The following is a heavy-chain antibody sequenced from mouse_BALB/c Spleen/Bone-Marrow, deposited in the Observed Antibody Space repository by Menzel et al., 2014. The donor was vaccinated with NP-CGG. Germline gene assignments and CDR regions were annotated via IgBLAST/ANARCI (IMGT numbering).Heavy chain of an antibody. D-gene: IGHD1-1*01. CDR1: GSSLTSYG. J-gene: IGHJ4*01. V-gene: IGHV2-9*02. CDR3: ARDYYGSLYAMDY. CDR2: IWAGGST. Sequence: VKLMESGPGLVSPSQSLSITCTVSGSSLTSYGVHWVRQPPGKGLEWLGVIWAGGSTNYNSALMSRLSISKDNSKSQVFLKMNSLQTDDTAMYYCARDYYGSLYAMDYWGQGTSVTVSS.